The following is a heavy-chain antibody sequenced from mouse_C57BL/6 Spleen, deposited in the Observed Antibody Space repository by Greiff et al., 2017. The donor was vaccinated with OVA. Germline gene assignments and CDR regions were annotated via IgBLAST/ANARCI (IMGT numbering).Heavy chain of an antibody. J-gene: IGHJ2*01. V-gene: IGHV1-80*01. D-gene: IGHD3-2*02. CDR3: ARVGDSSGYRYFDY. CDR2: IYPGDGDT. Sequence: QVQLQQSGAELVKPGASVKISCKASGYAFSSYWMNWVKQRPGKGLAWIGQIYPGDGDTNYNGKFKGKATLTADKSSSTAYMQLSSLTSEDSAVYFCARVGDSSGYRYFDYWGQGTTLTVSS. CDR1: GYAFSSYW.